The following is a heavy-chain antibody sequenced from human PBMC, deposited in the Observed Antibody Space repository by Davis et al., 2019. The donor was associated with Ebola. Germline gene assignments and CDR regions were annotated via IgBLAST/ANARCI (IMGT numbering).Heavy chain of an antibody. CDR2: ISAYNGNT. Sequence: ASVKVSCKASGYTFTSYGISWVRQAPGQGLEWMGWISAYNGNTNYAQKLQGRVTMTTDTSTSTAYMELRSLRSDDTAVYYCARGRYCSSTSCYFDYWGQGTLVTVSS. J-gene: IGHJ4*02. CDR3: ARGRYCSSTSCYFDY. D-gene: IGHD2-2*01. CDR1: GYTFTSYG. V-gene: IGHV1-18*01.